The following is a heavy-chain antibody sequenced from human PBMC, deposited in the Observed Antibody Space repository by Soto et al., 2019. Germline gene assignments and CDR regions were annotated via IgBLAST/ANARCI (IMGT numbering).Heavy chain of an antibody. J-gene: IGHJ4*02. CDR3: ARLWSVVSTRRPLDDSDY. CDR2: ISTSGGST. D-gene: IGHD2-2*01. Sequence: EVQLLDSGGGLVRPGGSLRLSCAASGFTFNTYPMSWVRQAPGKGLELVSAISTSGGSTYYADSVKGRFTISRDNSENLVLLQMNSLRAQDPAVYYCARLWSVVSTRRPLDDSDYWGQGTLVTVSS. V-gene: IGHV3-23*01. CDR1: GFTFNTYP.